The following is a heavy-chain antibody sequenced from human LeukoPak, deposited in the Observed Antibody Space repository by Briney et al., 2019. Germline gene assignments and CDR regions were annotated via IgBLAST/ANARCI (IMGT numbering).Heavy chain of an antibody. CDR3: ARVSAGGGSEWVDN. CDR1: GDSITDYY. V-gene: IGHV4-59*01. D-gene: IGHD1-26*01. J-gene: IGHJ5*02. CDR2: ISYSGRA. Sequence: SETLSLTCTVSGDSITDYYWSWIRQPPGKGLEWIEYISYSGRATYNPSVKSRVTISLATSRTQFSLSLTSVTAADTAVYYCARVSAGGGSEWVDNWGQETLVTVSS.